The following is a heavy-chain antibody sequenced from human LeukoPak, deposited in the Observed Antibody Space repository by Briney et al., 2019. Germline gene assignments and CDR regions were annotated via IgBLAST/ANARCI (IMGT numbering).Heavy chain of an antibody. J-gene: IGHJ4*02. D-gene: IGHD3-22*01. V-gene: IGHV3-23*01. CDR2: IGGSGGST. CDR3: ARQSGGFYGSSGYYSDS. CDR1: GFTFSSHA. Sequence: GGSLRLSCAGSGFTFSSHAMTWVRQAPGKGLEWVSAIGGSGGSTYYADSVKGRFTISRDNSKNTLYLQMNSLRAEDTAVYFCARQSGGFYGSSGYYSDSWGQGALVTVSS.